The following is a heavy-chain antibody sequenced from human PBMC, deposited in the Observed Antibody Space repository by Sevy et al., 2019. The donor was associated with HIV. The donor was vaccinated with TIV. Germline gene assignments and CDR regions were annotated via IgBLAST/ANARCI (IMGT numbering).Heavy chain of an antibody. CDR1: GFTFSNAW. CDR3: TTGGSVDY. V-gene: IGHV3-15*01. D-gene: IGHD3-10*01. Sequence: GGSLRLSCAASGFTFSNAWMSWVRQAPGKGLEWVDRIKSKTDGGTTDYAAPVKGRFTISRDDSKNTLYLQMNSLKTEDTAVYYCTTGGSVDYWGQGTLVTVSS. J-gene: IGHJ4*02. CDR2: IKSKTDGGTT.